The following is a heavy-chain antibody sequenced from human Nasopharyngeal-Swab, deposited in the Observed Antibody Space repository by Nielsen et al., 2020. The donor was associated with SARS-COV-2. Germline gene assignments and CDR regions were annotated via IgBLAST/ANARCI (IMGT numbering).Heavy chain of an antibody. J-gene: IGHJ4*02. CDR3: ARDYYDNYDSDY. CDR1: GHTFTDYY. V-gene: IGHV1-2*02. D-gene: IGHD3-22*01. Sequence: ASVKVSCKTSGHTFTDYYIHWLRQVPGQGLEWVGCINPDSGDTKYAQKFQGRVTVTRDRSRSTAHIELSRLRSDDTAVYYCARDYYDNYDSDYWGQGTLVTVSS. CDR2: INPDSGDT.